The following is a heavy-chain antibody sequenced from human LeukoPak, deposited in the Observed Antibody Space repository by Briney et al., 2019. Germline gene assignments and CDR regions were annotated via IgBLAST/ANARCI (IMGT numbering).Heavy chain of an antibody. CDR1: GGSVSSTNYY. J-gene: IGHJ4*02. Sequence: SETLSLTCTVSGGSVSSTNYYWGWMRQPPGKRLEWIASIYYSGRTYNNPSLKSRVTMSLDTSKNQFSLKLNSVTAADTAVYFCARQVVAVAGTGYFDYWGQGTLVTVSS. V-gene: IGHV4-39*01. CDR3: ARQVVAVAGTGYFDY. D-gene: IGHD6-19*01. CDR2: IYYSGRT.